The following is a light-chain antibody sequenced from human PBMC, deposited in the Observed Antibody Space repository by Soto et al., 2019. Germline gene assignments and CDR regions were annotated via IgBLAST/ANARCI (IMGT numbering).Light chain of an antibody. CDR1: SSDVGAYNY. Sequence: QSALTQPASVSGSLGQSITISCTGTSSDVGAYNYVSWYQQQPGKAPKLMISEVSNRPSGVSNRFSGSKSGNTASLTVSGLQTEDEADYYCSSYGGFNNVLFGGGTKLTVL. J-gene: IGLJ2*01. V-gene: IGLV2-14*01. CDR2: EVS. CDR3: SSYGGFNNVL.